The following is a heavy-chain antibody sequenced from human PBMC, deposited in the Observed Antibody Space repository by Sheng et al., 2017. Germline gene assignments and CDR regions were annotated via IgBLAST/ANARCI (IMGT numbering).Heavy chain of an antibody. J-gene: IGHJ6*03. V-gene: IGHV1-69*08. Sequence: QVQLVQSGAEVKKPGSSVKVSCKASGGTFSSYTISWVRQAPGQGLEWMGRIIPILGIANYAQKFQGRVTITADKSTSTAYMELSSLRSEDTAVYYCARDLYFMAGPYYMDVWGKGTTVTVSS. CDR1: GGTFSSYT. CDR3: ARDLYFMAGPYYMDV. CDR2: IIPILGIA. D-gene: IGHD3-10*01.